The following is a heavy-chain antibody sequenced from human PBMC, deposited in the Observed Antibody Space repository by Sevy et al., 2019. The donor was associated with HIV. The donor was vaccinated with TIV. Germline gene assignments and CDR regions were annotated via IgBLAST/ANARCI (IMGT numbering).Heavy chain of an antibody. Sequence: SETLSLTCTVSGGSISSSYWSWIRQPPGKGLEWIGYIYYSGSTNYNPSLKSRVTISVDTSKNQFSLKLSSVTAADTAVYYGAGGDYYGSGSYYSGVPYFDYWGQGTLVTVSS. CDR1: GGSISSSY. J-gene: IGHJ4*02. V-gene: IGHV4-59*01. CDR2: IYYSGST. CDR3: AGGDYYGSGSYYSGVPYFDY. D-gene: IGHD3-10*01.